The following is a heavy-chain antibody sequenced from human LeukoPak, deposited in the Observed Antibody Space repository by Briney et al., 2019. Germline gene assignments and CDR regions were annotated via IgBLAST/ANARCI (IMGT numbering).Heavy chain of an antibody. D-gene: IGHD6-19*01. Sequence: PSETLSLTCTVSGGSISSSSYYWGWIRQPPGKGLEWIGSIYYSGSTYYNPSLKSRVTISVDASKNQFSLKLSSVTAADTAVYYCARHLSTGYSSGWYFSLPQAFDIWGQGTMVTVSS. CDR2: IYYSGST. CDR1: GGSISSSSYY. J-gene: IGHJ3*02. V-gene: IGHV4-39*01. CDR3: ARHLSTGYSSGWYFSLPQAFDI.